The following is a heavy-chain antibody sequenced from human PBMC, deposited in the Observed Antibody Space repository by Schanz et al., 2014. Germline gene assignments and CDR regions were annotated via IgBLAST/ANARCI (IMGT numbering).Heavy chain of an antibody. CDR2: INTGVNT. CDR3: AKDAPYPFDL. J-gene: IGHJ2*01. V-gene: IGHV3-23*04. Sequence: EVQLVESGGGLVQPGGSLRLSCTASGFTFSSYAMTWVRQAPGKGLEWVSAINTGVNTYYADSVKGRFTISRDNSKNTLYLQMNSLRAEDTAIYYCAKDAPYPFDLWGRGTLITVSS. CDR1: GFTFSSYA.